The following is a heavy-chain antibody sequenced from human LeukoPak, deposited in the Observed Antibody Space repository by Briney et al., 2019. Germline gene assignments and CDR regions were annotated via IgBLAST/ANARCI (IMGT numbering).Heavy chain of an antibody. Sequence: ASVKVSCKASGYTFTGYYMHWVRQAPGQGLEWMGWINPNSGGTNYAQKFQGRVTMTRDTSISTAYMELSRLRSDDTAVYYCARARNYYDSSGYIPSWYYYCYGMDVWGQGTTVTVSS. CDR2: INPNSGGT. CDR3: ARARNYYDSSGYIPSWYYYCYGMDV. J-gene: IGHJ6*02. D-gene: IGHD3-22*01. CDR1: GYTFTGYY. V-gene: IGHV1-2*02.